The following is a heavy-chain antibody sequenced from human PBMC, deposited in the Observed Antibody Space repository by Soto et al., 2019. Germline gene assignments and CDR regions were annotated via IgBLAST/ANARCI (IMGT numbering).Heavy chain of an antibody. CDR3: ARGLHARFDS. CDR1: GDSVSTNSAG. V-gene: IGHV6-1*01. CDR2: TYYRSKWIN. Sequence: SETLSLTCAISGDSVSTNSAGWHWIRQSPSRGLEWLGRTYYRSKWINDYAVSMKGRITINPDTSKNQFSLQLNSVTPEDTAVYYCARGLHARFDSWGQGNLVTVS. J-gene: IGHJ4*02. D-gene: IGHD2-8*01.